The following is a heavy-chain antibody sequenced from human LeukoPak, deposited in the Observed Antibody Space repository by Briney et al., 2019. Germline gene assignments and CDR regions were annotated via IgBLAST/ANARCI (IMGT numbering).Heavy chain of an antibody. D-gene: IGHD5-24*01. CDR3: ARSTGRDGYNFGY. J-gene: IGHJ4*02. CDR1: GGSINSYY. Sequence: VKPSETLSLTCTVSGGSINSYYWSWIRQFPGKGLEWIGYIYYSGSTDYNPSLKGRVTISVDTSKSQFTLKLSSVAAADTAVYYCARSTGRDGYNFGYWGQRTLVTVSS. CDR2: IYYSGST. V-gene: IGHV4-59*08.